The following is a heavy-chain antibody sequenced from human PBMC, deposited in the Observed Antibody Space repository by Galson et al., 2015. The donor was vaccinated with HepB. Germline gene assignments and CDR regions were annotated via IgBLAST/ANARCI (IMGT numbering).Heavy chain of an antibody. CDR1: GYSFTSYW. V-gene: IGHV5-51*01. Sequence: QSGAEVTKPGESLKISCKGSGYSFTSYWIGWVRQMPGKGLEWMGIIYPGDSDTRYSPSFQGQVTISADKSISTAYLQWSSLKASDTAMYYCARQGMEYSYGSRAVQSAFVMRGHRTLVPVS. CDR3: ARQGMEYSYGSRAVQSAFVM. D-gene: IGHD5-18*01. J-gene: IGHJ3*02. CDR2: IYPGDSDT.